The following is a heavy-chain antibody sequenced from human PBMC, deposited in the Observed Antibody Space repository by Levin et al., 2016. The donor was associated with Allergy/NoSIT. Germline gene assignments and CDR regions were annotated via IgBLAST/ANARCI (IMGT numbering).Heavy chain of an antibody. Sequence: RGSLRLSCAASGFSFSTYDMHWVRQVSGKGLEWVSGIDTAGDTYYPDSVKGRFTISRENVKNSLYLQMNSLRAGDTAVYYCARGGGQQLGLYNWFDPWGQGTLVTVSS. D-gene: IGHD6-13*01. V-gene: IGHV3-13*04. CDR2: IDTAGDT. J-gene: IGHJ5*02. CDR3: ARGGGQQLGLYNWFDP. CDR1: GFSFSTYD.